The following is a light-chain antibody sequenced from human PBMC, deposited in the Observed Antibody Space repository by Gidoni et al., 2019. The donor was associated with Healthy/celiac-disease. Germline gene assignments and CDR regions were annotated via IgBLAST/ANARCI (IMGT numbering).Light chain of an antibody. V-gene: IGKV1-12*01. CDR3: QQANSFLSLT. J-gene: IGKJ4*01. Sequence: DIQMTQSPSSVSASVGDRVTITCRASQDISSRLAWYQQKPGKAPKLLIYAASSLQSGVPSRFSGSGSGTDFTLTISSLQPEDFATYYCQQANSFLSLTFGGXTKVEIK. CDR2: AAS. CDR1: QDISSR.